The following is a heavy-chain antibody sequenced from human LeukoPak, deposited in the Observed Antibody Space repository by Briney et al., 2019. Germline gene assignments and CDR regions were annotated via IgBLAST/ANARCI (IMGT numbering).Heavy chain of an antibody. J-gene: IGHJ6*02. CDR2: IYYSGST. CDR1: GGSSSSYY. V-gene: IGHV4-59*08. D-gene: IGHD3-3*01. Sequence: PSETLSRTCTVAGGSSSSYYWSWIRQPPGKGLEWIGYIYYSGSTNYNPSLKSVVTISVDTSKNQSSRNLSSLAPADTAVYYCARHPGRRPDDDFWRAYYRGSNGMDVWGQGTTVTVSS. CDR3: ARHPGRRPDDDFWRAYYRGSNGMDV.